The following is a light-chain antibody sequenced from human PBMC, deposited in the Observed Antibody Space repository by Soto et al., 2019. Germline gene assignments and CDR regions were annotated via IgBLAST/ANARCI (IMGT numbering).Light chain of an antibody. J-gene: IGLJ3*02. V-gene: IGLV2-8*01. CDR1: SSDVGGYYNH. CDR2: EVN. Sequence: QSALTQPPSASGSPGQSVTISCTGTSSDVGGYYNHVSWYQQHPGKGPKLMIYEVNKRPSGVPDRFSGSRSGASASLAISGLRSEDEADYHCAAWDDSLNGPVFGGGTKVTVL. CDR3: AAWDDSLNGPV.